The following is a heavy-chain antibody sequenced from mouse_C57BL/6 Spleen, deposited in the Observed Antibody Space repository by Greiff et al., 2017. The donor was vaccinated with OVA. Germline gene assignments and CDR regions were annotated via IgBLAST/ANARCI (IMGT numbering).Heavy chain of an antibody. Sequence: QVQLQQPGAELVKPGASVKMSCKASGYTFTSYWITWVKQRPGQGLEWIGDIFPGSGSTNYNEKFKSKATLTVDTSSSTAYMQLSSLTSEDSAVYYCTRDGDYYCSSYGYWGQGTTLTVSS. CDR3: TRDGDYYCSSYGY. CDR1: GYTFTSYW. J-gene: IGHJ2*01. CDR2: IFPGSGST. D-gene: IGHD1-1*01. V-gene: IGHV1-55*01.